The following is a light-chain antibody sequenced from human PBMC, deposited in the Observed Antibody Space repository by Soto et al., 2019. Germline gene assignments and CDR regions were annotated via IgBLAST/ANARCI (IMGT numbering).Light chain of an antibody. CDR2: TAS. CDR3: LQLKRYPLT. V-gene: IGKV1-9*01. Sequence: IQLTQSPSSLSASVGDRVAITCRASEGISSYLAWYQEKPGKVPKLLIDTASTLQNGVPSRFSGSGSGTDFTLTFSSLQPEDFATYYCLQLKRYPLTFGGGTKV. CDR1: EGISSY. J-gene: IGKJ4*01.